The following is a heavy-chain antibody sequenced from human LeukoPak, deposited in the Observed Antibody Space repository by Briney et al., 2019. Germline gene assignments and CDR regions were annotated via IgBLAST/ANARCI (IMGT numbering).Heavy chain of an antibody. J-gene: IGHJ4*02. V-gene: IGHV3-30*04. CDR3: ANRETIVGAIV. CDR1: GFTFNSYA. Sequence: GGSLRLSCAASGFTFNSYAMHWVRQAPGKGLEWVALISYDGSNQYYADSVKGRFSISRDNSKNTLYLQMNSLRAEDTAVYYCANRETIVGAIVWGQGALVTVSS. CDR2: ISYDGSNQ. D-gene: IGHD1-26*01.